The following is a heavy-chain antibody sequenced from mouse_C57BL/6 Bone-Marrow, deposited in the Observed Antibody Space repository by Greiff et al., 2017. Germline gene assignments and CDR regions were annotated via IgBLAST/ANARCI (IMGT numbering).Heavy chain of an antibody. V-gene: IGHV1-42*01. J-gene: IGHJ4*01. CDR2: LNPSTGGT. CDR1: GYSFTGYY. D-gene: IGHD1-1*01. Sequence: VQLQQSGPELVKPGASVKISCKASGYSFTGYYMNWVKQSPEQSLEWIGELNPSTGGTTYNQKFKANGTLTVDKSSSTAYMQLKSLTSEDSAVYYCARGRGGSGLYYAMDYWGQGTSVTVSS. CDR3: ARGRGGSGLYYAMDY.